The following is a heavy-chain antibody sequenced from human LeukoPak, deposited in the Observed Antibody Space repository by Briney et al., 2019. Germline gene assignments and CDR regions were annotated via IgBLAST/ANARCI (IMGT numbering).Heavy chain of an antibody. J-gene: IGHJ4*02. CDR3: ARAHGGNFYYFDY. Sequence: SETLSLTCTVSGGSISTYYWSWIRQPAGKDLEWIGHIYSSGSTNYNPSLKSRVTMSVDTSKNQLSLKLNSVTAADTAVYYCARAHGGNFYYFDYWGQGTLVTVSS. CDR1: GGSISTYY. CDR2: IYSSGST. D-gene: IGHD4-23*01. V-gene: IGHV4-4*07.